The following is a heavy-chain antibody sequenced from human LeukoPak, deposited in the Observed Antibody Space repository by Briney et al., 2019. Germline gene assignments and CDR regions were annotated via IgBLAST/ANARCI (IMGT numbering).Heavy chain of an antibody. D-gene: IGHD2-2*01. J-gene: IGHJ5*02. V-gene: IGHV4-38-2*02. Sequence: PSETLSLTCTVSGYSISSGYYWGWIRQPPGKGLEWIGSIYHSGSTYYNPSLKSRVTMSVDTSKNQFSLKLSSVTAADTAVYYCARGGSTGWWFDPWGQGTLVTVSS. CDR1: GYSISSGYY. CDR3: ARGGSTGWWFDP. CDR2: IYHSGST.